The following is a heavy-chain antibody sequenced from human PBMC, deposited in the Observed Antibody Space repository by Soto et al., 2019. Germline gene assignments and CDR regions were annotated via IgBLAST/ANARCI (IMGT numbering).Heavy chain of an antibody. CDR3: AKDRTVTGWVQYDMDV. J-gene: IGHJ6*02. CDR1: GLIFSSYG. Sequence: QVQLVESGGGVVQPGRSLRLSCAASGLIFSSYGIHWVRLAPGKGLEWVAAISYDGSNKYYTDSVKGRFTISRDNSKNTLYLQMNSLRAEDTAVYYCAKDRTVTGWVQYDMDVWGPGTTVTVSS. CDR2: ISYDGSNK. V-gene: IGHV3-30*18. D-gene: IGHD4-17*01.